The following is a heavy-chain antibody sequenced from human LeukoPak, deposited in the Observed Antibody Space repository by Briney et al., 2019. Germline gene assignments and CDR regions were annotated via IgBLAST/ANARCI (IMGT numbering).Heavy chain of an antibody. J-gene: IGHJ4*02. V-gene: IGHV4-30-2*01. CDR3: ARDKSGWGY. CDR1: GGSISSGGYY. Sequence: SQTLSLTCTVSGGSISSGGYYWSWIRQPPGKGLEWIGYIYHSGSTYYNPSLKSRVTISVDRSKNQFSLKLSSVTAADTAVYYCARDKSGWGYWGQGTLVTVSS. CDR2: IYHSGST. D-gene: IGHD6-19*01.